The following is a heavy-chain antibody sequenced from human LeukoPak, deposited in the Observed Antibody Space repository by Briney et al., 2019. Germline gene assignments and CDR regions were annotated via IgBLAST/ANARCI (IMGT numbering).Heavy chain of an antibody. J-gene: IGHJ6*02. CDR1: GFNFSSYG. V-gene: IGHV3-NL1*01. D-gene: IGHD2-15*01. CDR3: ASPGKPSGPGLHNQSYGMDV. CDR2: IYSGGST. Sequence: PGGSLRLACAASGFNFSSYGMYWVRQAPGKGLEWVSVIYSGGSTYYADSVKGRFTISRDNSKNTLFLQMNSLRPEDTAVYYCASPGKPSGPGLHNQSYGMDVWGQGTTVTVSS.